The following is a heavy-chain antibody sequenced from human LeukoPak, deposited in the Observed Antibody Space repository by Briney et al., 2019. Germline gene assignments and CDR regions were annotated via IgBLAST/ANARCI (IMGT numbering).Heavy chain of an antibody. Sequence: SVKVSCKASGGTFSSYAISWVRQAPGRGLEWMGRIIPIFGTANYPQKFQGRVTITTDESTNTAYMELSSLRSEDTAVYYCARESGIQLWLRAPFDYWGQGTLVTVSS. CDR3: ARESGIQLWLRAPFDY. V-gene: IGHV1-69*05. J-gene: IGHJ4*02. CDR1: GGTFSSYA. D-gene: IGHD5-18*01. CDR2: IIPIFGTA.